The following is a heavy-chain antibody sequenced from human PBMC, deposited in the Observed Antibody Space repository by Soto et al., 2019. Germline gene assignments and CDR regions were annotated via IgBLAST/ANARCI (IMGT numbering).Heavy chain of an antibody. D-gene: IGHD3-22*01. Sequence: GESLKISCNGSGYSFTIYWIGLVLQMPGKGLDWMGIIYPGDSDTRYSPSFQGQVTISADKSISTAYLQWSSLKASDTAMYYCARHETTDYYYDSSGYYSFDYWGQGTLVTVSS. V-gene: IGHV5-51*01. CDR3: ARHETTDYYYDSSGYYSFDY. J-gene: IGHJ4*02. CDR2: IYPGDSDT. CDR1: GYSFTIYW.